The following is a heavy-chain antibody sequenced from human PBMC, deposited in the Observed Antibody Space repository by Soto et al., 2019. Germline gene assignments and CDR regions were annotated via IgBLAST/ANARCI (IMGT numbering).Heavy chain of an antibody. CDR2: IYPGDSDT. D-gene: IGHD3-10*01. Sequence: PGESLKISCKSSGYSFTSYWIGWVRQMPGKGLEWMGIIYPGDSDTRYSPSFQGQVTISANKSISTAYLQWSSLKASDTAMYYCAKNPRLLGFGELPYYYYYGMDVWGQGTTVTVSS. CDR3: AKNPRLLGFGELPYYYYYGMDV. J-gene: IGHJ6*02. CDR1: GYSFTSYW. V-gene: IGHV5-51*01.